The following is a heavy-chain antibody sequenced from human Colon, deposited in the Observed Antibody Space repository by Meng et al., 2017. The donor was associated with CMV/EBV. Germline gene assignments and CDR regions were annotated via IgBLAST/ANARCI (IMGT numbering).Heavy chain of an antibody. CDR2: LYHSGGR. CDR3: ARALDFWSVPDY. CDR1: GDSINAGDY. J-gene: IGHJ4*02. Sequence: SETLSLTCSVSGDSINAGDYWGRIRQPPGKGLEWIGSLYHSGGRYYNPALRSRVTLSVDTSKNEFSLHLASVSAADTAIYFCARALDFWSVPDYWGQGMLVTVSS. D-gene: IGHD3-3*01. V-gene: IGHV4-38-2*02.